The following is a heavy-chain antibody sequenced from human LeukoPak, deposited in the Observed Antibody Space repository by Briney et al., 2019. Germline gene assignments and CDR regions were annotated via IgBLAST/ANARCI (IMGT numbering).Heavy chain of an antibody. J-gene: IGHJ4*02. Sequence: GGSLRLSCAASGFTFSSYAMHWVRQAPGKGLEWVAVISYDGSNKYYADSVKGRFTISRDNSKNTLYLQMNSLRAEDTAVYYCAREGMVVTYFDYWGQGTLVTVSS. D-gene: IGHD1-26*01. CDR3: AREGMVVTYFDY. CDR1: GFTFSSYA. V-gene: IGHV3-30*04. CDR2: ISYDGSNK.